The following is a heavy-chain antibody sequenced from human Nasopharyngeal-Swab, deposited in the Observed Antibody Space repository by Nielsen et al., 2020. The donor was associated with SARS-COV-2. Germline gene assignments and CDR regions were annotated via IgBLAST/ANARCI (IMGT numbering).Heavy chain of an antibody. J-gene: IGHJ4*02. D-gene: IGHD4-11*01. V-gene: IGHV4-59*08. Sequence: SETLSLTCSVSGGSISNYHWNWIRQPPGKGLEWIGYIYYSGSTNYNPSLKSRVTISVDTSKNQFSLKLSSVTAADTAVYYCARRGEGYSDYLDYWGQGTLVTVSS. CDR1: GGSISNYH. CDR3: ARRGEGYSDYLDY. CDR2: IYYSGST.